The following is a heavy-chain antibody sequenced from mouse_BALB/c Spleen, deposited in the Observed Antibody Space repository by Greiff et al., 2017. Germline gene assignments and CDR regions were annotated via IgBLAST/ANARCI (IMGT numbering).Heavy chain of an antibody. Sequence: EVQGVESGGDLVKPGGSLKLSCAASGFTFSSYGMSWVRQTPDKRLEWVATISSGGSYTYYPDSVKGRFTISRDNAKNTLYLQMSSLKSEDTAMYYCARRGITTDYYAMDYWGQGTSVTVSS. CDR1: GFTFSSYG. CDR3: ARRGITTDYYAMDY. CDR2: ISSGGSYT. D-gene: IGHD1-2*01. J-gene: IGHJ4*01. V-gene: IGHV5-6*01.